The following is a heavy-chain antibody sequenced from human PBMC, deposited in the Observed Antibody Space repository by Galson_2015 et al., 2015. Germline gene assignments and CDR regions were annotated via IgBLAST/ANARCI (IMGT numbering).Heavy chain of an antibody. J-gene: IGHJ6*02. CDR2: ISYDGSNK. D-gene: IGHD2-15*01. V-gene: IGHV3-30*18. CDR1: GFTFSSYG. CDR3: AKDGRIVYYYGMDV. Sequence: SLRLSCAASGFTFSSYGMHWVRQAPGKGLEWVAVISYDGSNKYYADSVKGRFTISRDNSKNTLYLQMNSLRAEDTAVYYCAKDGRIVYYYGMDVWGQGTTVTVSS.